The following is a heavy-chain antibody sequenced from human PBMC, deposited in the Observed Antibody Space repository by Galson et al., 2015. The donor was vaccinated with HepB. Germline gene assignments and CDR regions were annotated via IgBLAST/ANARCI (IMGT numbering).Heavy chain of an antibody. CDR2: INSDESST. V-gene: IGHV3-74*01. D-gene: IGHD5-18*01. CDR3: AREGRYSYDS. Sequence: SLRLSCAASGFTFSSYWMHWVRHAPGKGLVWVSRINSDESSTTYADSVKGRFTISRDNAKKTLYLQMNSLRAEDTAMYYCAREGRYSYDSWGRGTLVTVSS. J-gene: IGHJ5*02. CDR1: GFTFSSYW.